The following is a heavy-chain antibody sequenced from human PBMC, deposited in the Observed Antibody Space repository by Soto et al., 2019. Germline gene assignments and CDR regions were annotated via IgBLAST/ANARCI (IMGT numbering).Heavy chain of an antibody. CDR3: ARGQYSSGWYRY. D-gene: IGHD6-19*01. CDR2: INPNSGGT. V-gene: IGHV1-2*04. Sequence: ASVKFSCKASGYTFTGYYMHWVRQAPGQGLEWMGWINPNSGGTNYAQKFQGWVTMTRDTSISTAYMELSRLRSDDTAVYYCARGQYSSGWYRYWGQGTLVTVSS. J-gene: IGHJ4*02. CDR1: GYTFTGYY.